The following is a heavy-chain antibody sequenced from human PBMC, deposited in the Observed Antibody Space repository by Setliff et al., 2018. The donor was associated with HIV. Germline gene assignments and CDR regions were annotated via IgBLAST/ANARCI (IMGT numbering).Heavy chain of an antibody. Sequence: GGSLRLSCAASGFRFSNHAMSWVRQAPGKGLEWVSAISASGYSTYYADSLKGRFTISRDNSKNTLYLQMNSLRAEDTALYYCAKVRWTANYYFDCWGQGTQVTVSS. J-gene: IGHJ4*02. CDR1: GFRFSNHA. V-gene: IGHV3-23*01. CDR2: ISASGYST. CDR3: AKVRWTANYYFDC. D-gene: IGHD1-7*01.